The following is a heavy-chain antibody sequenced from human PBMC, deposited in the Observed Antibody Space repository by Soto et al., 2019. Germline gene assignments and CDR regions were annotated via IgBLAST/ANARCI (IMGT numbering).Heavy chain of an antibody. J-gene: IGHJ4*02. CDR3: AREEGIAARRFYFY. D-gene: IGHD6-6*01. CDR1: GFTFSSYS. V-gene: IGHV3-48*02. CDR2: ISSGSSTI. Sequence: EVQLVESGGGLVQPGGSLRLSCAASGFTFSSYSMNWVRQAPGKGLECVSYISSGSSTIYYADSVKGRFTISRDNAKNSLYLQMNSLRDEDTAVYYCAREEGIAARRFYFYWGQGTLVTVSS.